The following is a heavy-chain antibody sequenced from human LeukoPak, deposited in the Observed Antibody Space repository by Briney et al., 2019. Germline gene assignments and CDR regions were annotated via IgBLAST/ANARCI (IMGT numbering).Heavy chain of an antibody. CDR3: ARRYYYNLGSFPFDF. Sequence: PSETLSLTCAVSGGPFSGYFWSWIRQSSGKGLEWIGAIHNSGTTNYNPSLNSRVTISEDTSKNQFYLNLSSVTAADTAVYYCARRYYYNLGSFPFDFWGQGTLVTVSS. V-gene: IGHV4-34*01. CDR1: GGPFSGYF. D-gene: IGHD3-10*01. CDR2: IHNSGTT. J-gene: IGHJ4*02.